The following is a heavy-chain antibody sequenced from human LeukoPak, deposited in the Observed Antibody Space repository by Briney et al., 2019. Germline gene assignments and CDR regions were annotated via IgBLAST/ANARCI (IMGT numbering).Heavy chain of an antibody. CDR2: INWNGGST. D-gene: IGHD4-17*01. CDR3: ARGGGDRTLYYFDY. J-gene: IGHJ4*02. Sequence: GGSLRLSCAASGFTFDDYVMSWVRQAPGKGLEWVSGINWNGGSTGYADSVKGRFTISRDNAKNSLYLQMNSLRAEDTALYHCARGGGDRTLYYFDYWGQGTLVTVSS. CDR1: GFTFDDYV. V-gene: IGHV3-20*01.